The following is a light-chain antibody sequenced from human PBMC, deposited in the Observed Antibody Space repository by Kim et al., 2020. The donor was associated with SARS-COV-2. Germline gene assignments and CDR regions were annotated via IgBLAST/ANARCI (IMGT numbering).Light chain of an antibody. CDR3: NDRDSSGNHRGV. V-gene: IGLV3-19*01. CDR2: DKN. Sequence: GQTLRITCQGESIRSFSESWYQQKTGQAPVLVIYDKNNRPSGIPDRFSASSSGNTASSTITGAQAEDEADYYCNDRDSSGNHRGVFGTGTKVTVL. CDR1: SIRSFS. J-gene: IGLJ1*01.